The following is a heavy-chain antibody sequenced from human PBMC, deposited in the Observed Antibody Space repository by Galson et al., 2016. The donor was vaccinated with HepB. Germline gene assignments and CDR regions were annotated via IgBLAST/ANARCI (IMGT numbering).Heavy chain of an antibody. J-gene: IGHJ2*01. Sequence: SLRLSCAASGFTFRTYNMNWVRQAPGQGLEWVSSISSRTSDIYYADTLKGRFTISRDNAKNSLYLQMNSLRAEDTAVYYCARGGKSDVYKTAPDDLFFDPWGRGTLVTVPP. CDR3: ARGGKSDVYKTAPDDLFFDP. CDR1: GFTFRTYN. D-gene: IGHD6-13*01. V-gene: IGHV3-21*01. CDR2: ISSRTSDI.